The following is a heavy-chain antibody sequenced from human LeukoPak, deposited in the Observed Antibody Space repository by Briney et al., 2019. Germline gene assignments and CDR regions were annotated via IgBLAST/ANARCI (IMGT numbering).Heavy chain of an antibody. D-gene: IGHD1-26*01. CDR3: ADEGSGSYSFDY. V-gene: IGHV3-30*19. CDR2: ISYDGSNK. J-gene: IGHJ4*02. Sequence: GGSLRLSCAASGFTFSSYGMHWVRQAPGKGLEWVAVISYDGSNKYYADSVKGRFTISRDNSKNTLYLQMNSLRAEDTAVYYCADEGSGSYSFDYWGQGTLVTVSS. CDR1: GFTFSSYG.